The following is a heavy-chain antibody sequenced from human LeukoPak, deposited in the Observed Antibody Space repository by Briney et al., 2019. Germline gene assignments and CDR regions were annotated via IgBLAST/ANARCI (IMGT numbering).Heavy chain of an antibody. J-gene: IGHJ4*02. Sequence: PGGSLRLSCAASGFTFSSYGMSWVRQAPGKGLEWVSAISGSGGSTYYADSVKGRFTISRDNSKNTMFLQMNSLRPEDTAVYYCARENAVALLYYFDYWGQGTLVTVSA. D-gene: IGHD6-19*01. CDR3: ARENAVALLYYFDY. V-gene: IGHV3-23*01. CDR2: ISGSGGST. CDR1: GFTFSSYG.